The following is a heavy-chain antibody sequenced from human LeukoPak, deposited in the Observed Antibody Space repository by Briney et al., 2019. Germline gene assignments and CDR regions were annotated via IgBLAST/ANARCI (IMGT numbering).Heavy chain of an antibody. CDR2: IIPIFGTA. Sequence: ASVKVSCKASGGTFSSDAISSLRQAPGQGLEWMGRIIPIFGTANYAQKFQGRVTITTDESTSTAYMELSSLRSEDTAVYYCAREFGLWGGDSSGYSVWGQGTLVTVSS. CDR1: GGTFSSDA. CDR3: AREFGLWGGDSSGYSV. D-gene: IGHD3-22*01. V-gene: IGHV1-69*05. J-gene: IGHJ4*02.